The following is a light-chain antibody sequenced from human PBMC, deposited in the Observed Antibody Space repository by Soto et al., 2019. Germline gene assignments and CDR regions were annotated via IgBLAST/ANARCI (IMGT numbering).Light chain of an antibody. CDR3: LQYTTYPYT. CDR2: DAS. J-gene: IGKJ2*01. V-gene: IGKV1-5*01. CDR1: QSDTNW. Sequence: DIQMTQSPSTLSASVGDRVTITCRASQSDTNWLAWYQQKPGKAPNLLIYDASRLQSGIPSRFSGSGSGTEFTLTISSLQHDDFATYYCLQYTTYPYTFGQGTKLEIK.